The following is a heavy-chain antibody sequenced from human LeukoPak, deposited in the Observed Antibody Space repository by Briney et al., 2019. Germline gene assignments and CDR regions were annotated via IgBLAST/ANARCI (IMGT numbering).Heavy chain of an antibody. D-gene: IGHD3-10*01. V-gene: IGHV4-59*01. J-gene: IGHJ6*02. CDR2: IYYSGST. CDR1: GGSISSYY. Sequence: SETLSLTCTVSGGSISSYYWSWIRQPPGKGLEWIGYIYYSGSTNYNPSLKSRVTISVDTSKNQFSLKLSSVTAADTAVYYCARDGGEDRRYYYGMDVWGQGTTVTVSS. CDR3: ARDGGEDRRYYYGMDV.